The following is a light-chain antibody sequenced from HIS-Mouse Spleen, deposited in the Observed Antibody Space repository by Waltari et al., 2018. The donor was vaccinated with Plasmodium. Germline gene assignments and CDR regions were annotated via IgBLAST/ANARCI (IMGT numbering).Light chain of an antibody. CDR3: YSTDSSGNHRV. V-gene: IGLV3-10*01. CDR1: ALPKKY. CDR2: EDS. J-gene: IGLJ3*02. Sequence: SYELTQPPSVSVSPGQTARITCSGAALPKKYAYWYQQKSGQAPVVVIYEDSKRPSGIPERVSGSRSGTMATLTISGAQVEDEADYYCYSTDSSGNHRVFGGGTKLTVL.